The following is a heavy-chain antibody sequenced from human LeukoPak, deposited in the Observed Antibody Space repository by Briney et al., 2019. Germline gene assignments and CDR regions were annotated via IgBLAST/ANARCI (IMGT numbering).Heavy chain of an antibody. Sequence: SVKVSCKASGGTFSSYAISWVRQAPGQGLEWMGGIIPIFGTANYAQEVQGRVTITTDESTSTAYMELSSLRSEDTAAYYCASGGYCSGGSCYWFDPWGQGTLVTVSS. J-gene: IGHJ5*02. CDR1: GGTFSSYA. CDR2: IIPIFGTA. D-gene: IGHD2-15*01. V-gene: IGHV1-69*05. CDR3: ASGGYCSGGSCYWFDP.